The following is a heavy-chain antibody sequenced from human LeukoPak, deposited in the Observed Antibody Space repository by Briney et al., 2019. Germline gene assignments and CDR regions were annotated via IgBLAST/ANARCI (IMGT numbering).Heavy chain of an antibody. V-gene: IGHV4-39*07. Sequence: SETLSLTCTVSGGSISSSSYYWGWIRQPPGKGLEWIGSIYYSGSTYYNPSLKSRVTISVDTSKNQFSLKLSSVTAADTAVYYCARVRPYYDSSIDYWGQGTLVTVSS. J-gene: IGHJ4*02. CDR3: ARVRPYYDSSIDY. CDR2: IYYSGST. D-gene: IGHD3-22*01. CDR1: GGSISSSSYY.